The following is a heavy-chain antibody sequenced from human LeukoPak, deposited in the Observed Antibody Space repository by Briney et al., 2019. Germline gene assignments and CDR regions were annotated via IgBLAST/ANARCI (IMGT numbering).Heavy chain of an antibody. J-gene: IGHJ4*02. Sequence: SETLSLTCTVSGGSVSSGGYYWSWSRQPPGKGLEWIGTIYYSGSTYYNPSLKSRVTISVYTSKNQFSLKLSSVTAADTAVYYCARRERYFDSYFDHWGQGTLVTVSS. CDR3: ARRERYFDSYFDH. D-gene: IGHD3-9*01. CDR1: GGSVSSGGYY. V-gene: IGHV4-39*01. CDR2: IYYSGST.